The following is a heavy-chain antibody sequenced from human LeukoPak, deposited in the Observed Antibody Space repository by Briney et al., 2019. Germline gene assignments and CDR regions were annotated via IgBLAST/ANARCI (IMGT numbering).Heavy chain of an antibody. D-gene: IGHD1-26*01. Sequence: PGGSLRLSCAASGFTFSSYEMNWVRQAPGKGLEWVSYISSSGSTIYYADSVKGRFTISRDNSKNTLYLQMNSLRAEDTAIYYCAREVGWFDSWGQGTLVTVSS. CDR3: AREVGWFDS. V-gene: IGHV3-48*03. CDR2: ISSSGSTI. CDR1: GFTFSSYE. J-gene: IGHJ5*01.